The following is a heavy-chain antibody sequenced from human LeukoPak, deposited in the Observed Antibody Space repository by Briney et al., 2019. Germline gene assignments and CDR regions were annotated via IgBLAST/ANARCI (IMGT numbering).Heavy chain of an antibody. CDR3: ARHLTSEYSSGWYYVDY. J-gene: IGHJ4*02. Sequence: SETLSLTCAVYGGSFSGYYWSWIRQPPGKGLEWIGEINHSGSTNYNPSLKSRVTISVDTSKNQFSLKLSSVTATDRAVYYGARHLTSEYSSGWYYVDYWGQGTLVTVSS. CDR1: GGSFSGYY. V-gene: IGHV4-34*01. D-gene: IGHD6-19*01. CDR2: INHSGST.